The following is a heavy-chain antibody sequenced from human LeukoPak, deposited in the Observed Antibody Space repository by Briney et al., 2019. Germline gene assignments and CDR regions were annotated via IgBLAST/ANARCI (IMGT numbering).Heavy chain of an antibody. CDR1: GGSISSGGYY. V-gene: IGHV4-30-2*01. Sequence: SQTLSLTCTVSGGSISSGGYYWSWIRQPPGKGLEWIGYIYHSGSTYYNPSLKSRVTISVDTSKNQFSLKLSSVTAADTAVYYCARFLVGATHFDYWGQGTLVTVSS. J-gene: IGHJ4*02. D-gene: IGHD1-26*01. CDR3: ARFLVGATHFDY. CDR2: IYHSGST.